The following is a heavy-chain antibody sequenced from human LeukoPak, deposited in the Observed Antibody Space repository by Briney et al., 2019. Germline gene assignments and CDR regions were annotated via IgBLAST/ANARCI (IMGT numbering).Heavy chain of an antibody. CDR1: GGSFSGYY. D-gene: IGHD3-16*02. CDR2: INHSRST. J-gene: IGHJ3*02. Sequence: SETLSLTCAVYGGSFSGYYWSWIRQPPGKGLEWIGEINHSRSTNYNPSLKSRVTISVDTSKNQFSLKLSSVTAADTAVYYCARSRLFLAPYDYVWGSYRLDAFDIWGQGTMVTVSS. V-gene: IGHV4-34*01. CDR3: ARSRLFLAPYDYVWGSYRLDAFDI.